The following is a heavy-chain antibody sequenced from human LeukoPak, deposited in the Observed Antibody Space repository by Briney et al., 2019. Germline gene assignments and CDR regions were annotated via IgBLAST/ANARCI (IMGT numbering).Heavy chain of an antibody. Sequence: GGSLTLSCAASGFTFSSYAMSWVRRAPGKGLEWVSAISGSGGSTYYADSVKGRFTISRDNSKNTLYLQMNSLRAEDTAVYYCAKPGEQWLVLDYWGQGTLVTVSS. V-gene: IGHV3-23*01. CDR1: GFTFSSYA. CDR2: ISGSGGST. CDR3: AKPGEQWLVLDY. D-gene: IGHD6-19*01. J-gene: IGHJ4*02.